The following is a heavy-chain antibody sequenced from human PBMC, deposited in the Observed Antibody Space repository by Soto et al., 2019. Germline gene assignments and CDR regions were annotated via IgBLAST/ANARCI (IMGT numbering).Heavy chain of an antibody. J-gene: IGHJ6*02. CDR2: ISSSSSTI. Sequence: PGGSLRLSCAASGFTFSSYSMNWVRQAPGKGLEWVPYISSSSSTIYYADSVKGRFTISRDNAKNSLYLQMNSLRDEDTAVYYCARESGYDSAPPRKYYYYYYGMDVWGQGTTVTVSS. CDR3: ARESGYDSAPPRKYYYYYYGMDV. CDR1: GFTFSSYS. V-gene: IGHV3-48*02. D-gene: IGHD5-12*01.